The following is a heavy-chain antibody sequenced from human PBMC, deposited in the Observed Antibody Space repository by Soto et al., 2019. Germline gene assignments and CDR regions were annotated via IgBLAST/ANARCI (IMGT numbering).Heavy chain of an antibody. V-gene: IGHV3-33*01. J-gene: IGHJ4*02. Sequence: GGSLRLSCAASGFTFSSYGMHWVRQAPGKGLEWVAVIWYDGSNKYYADSVKGRFTISRDNSKNTLYLQMNSLRAEDTAVYYCARDRGGDCGGDCYSYFDYWGQGTLVTVSS. D-gene: IGHD2-21*02. CDR3: ARDRGGDCGGDCYSYFDY. CDR1: GFTFSSYG. CDR2: IWYDGSNK.